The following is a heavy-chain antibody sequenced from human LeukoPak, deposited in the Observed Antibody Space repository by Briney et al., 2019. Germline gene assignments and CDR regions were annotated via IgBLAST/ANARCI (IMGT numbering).Heavy chain of an antibody. D-gene: IGHD3-22*01. CDR2: IIPILGIA. CDR3: AALRRDSSGADAFDI. V-gene: IGHV1-69*04. CDR1: GGTFSSYA. J-gene: IGHJ3*02. Sequence: GASVKVSCKASGGTFSSYAISWVRQAPGQGLEWMGRIIPILGIANYAQKFQGRVTITADKSTSTAYMELSSLRSEDTAVYYCAALRRDSSGADAFDIWGQGTMVTVSS.